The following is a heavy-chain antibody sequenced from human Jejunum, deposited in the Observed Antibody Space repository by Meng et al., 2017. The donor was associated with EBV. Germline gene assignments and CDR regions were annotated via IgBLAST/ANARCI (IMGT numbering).Heavy chain of an antibody. CDR1: GYTFTDYY. V-gene: IGHV1-2*06. D-gene: IGHD5-18*01. Sequence: QVQLVQSGTEVKESGASVKVSCKASGYTFTDYYLHWVRQAPGQGLEWMGRVNPNSGVTNYAEKFQGRVTMTGDTSISTSYMEVSRLTSDDTAVYYCARPISGYTYYFDYWGQGTLVTVSS. J-gene: IGHJ4*02. CDR2: VNPNSGVT. CDR3: ARPISGYTYYFDY.